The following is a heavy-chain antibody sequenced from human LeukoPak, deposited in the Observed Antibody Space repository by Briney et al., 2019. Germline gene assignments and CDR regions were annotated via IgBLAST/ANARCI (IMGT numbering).Heavy chain of an antibody. J-gene: IGHJ6*02. D-gene: IGHD3-16*01. CDR3: ARDPRGMDV. V-gene: IGHV3-48*03. Sequence: AGGSLRLSRAASGFTFSSYEMNWVHQAPGKGLEWISYISIRGTTIYYADSVKGRFTISRDNAKNSLYLQMNSLRVEDTAVYYCARDPRGMDVWGQGTTVTVSS. CDR1: GFTFSSYE. CDR2: ISIRGTTI.